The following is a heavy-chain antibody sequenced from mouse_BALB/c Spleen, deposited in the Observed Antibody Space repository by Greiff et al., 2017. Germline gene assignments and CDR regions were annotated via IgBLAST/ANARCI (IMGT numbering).Heavy chain of an antibody. D-gene: IGHD1-1*01. CDR2: ISSGSSTI. CDR1: GFTFSSFG. V-gene: IGHV5-17*02. CDR3: ARRSYDYGAMDY. Sequence: EVKLVESGGGLVQPGGSRKLSCAASGFTFSSFGMHWVRQAPEKGLEWVAYISSGSSTIYYADTVKGRFTISRDNPKNTLFLQMTSLRSEDTAMYYCARRSYDYGAMDYWGQGTSVTVSS. J-gene: IGHJ4*01.